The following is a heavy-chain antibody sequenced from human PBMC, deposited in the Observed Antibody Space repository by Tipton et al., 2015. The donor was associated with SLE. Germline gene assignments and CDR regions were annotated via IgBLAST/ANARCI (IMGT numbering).Heavy chain of an antibody. CDR3: ARERGEIVVVTAPRLNYYYYMDV. D-gene: IGHD2-21*02. CDR1: GASISSGGYY. CDR2: IYYSGST. V-gene: IGHV4-30-4*08. J-gene: IGHJ6*03. Sequence: TLSVTCTVSGASISSGGYYWSWIRQHPGKGLEWIGYIYYSGSTYYNPSLKSRVTISVDTSKNQFSLKLSSVTAADTAVYYCARERGEIVVVTAPRLNYYYYMDVWGKGTTVTVSS.